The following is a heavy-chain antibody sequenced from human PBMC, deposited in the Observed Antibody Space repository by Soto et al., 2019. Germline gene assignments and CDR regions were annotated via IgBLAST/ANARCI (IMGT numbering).Heavy chain of an antibody. Sequence: QVQLQESGPGLVKPSQTLSLTCTVSGASISSGGYYWSWIRQHTGKGLEWIGYIHYSGSTYYNPSLTSRVTMSVDTSENQFSLNLISVTAADSAVYCCAREYSGYSLFGYWGQGTLVTVSS. V-gene: IGHV4-31*03. CDR1: GASISSGGYY. CDR3: AREYSGYSLFGY. J-gene: IGHJ4*02. CDR2: IHYSGST. D-gene: IGHD5-18*01.